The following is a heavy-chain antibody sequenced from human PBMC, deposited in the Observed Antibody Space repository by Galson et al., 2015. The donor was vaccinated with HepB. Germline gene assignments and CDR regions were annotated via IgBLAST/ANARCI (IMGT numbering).Heavy chain of an antibody. D-gene: IGHD3-10*01. CDR2: INPSGGST. CDR3: ARGTIWAPLDGEGEPNWFDP. CDR1: GYTFTSYY. Sequence: SVKVSCKASGYTFTSYYMHWVRQAPGQGPEWMGIINPSGGSTSYAQKFQGRVTMTGDTSTSTVYMELSSLRSEYTAVYYCARGTIWAPLDGEGEPNWFDPWGQGTLVTVSS. V-gene: IGHV1-46*01. J-gene: IGHJ5*02.